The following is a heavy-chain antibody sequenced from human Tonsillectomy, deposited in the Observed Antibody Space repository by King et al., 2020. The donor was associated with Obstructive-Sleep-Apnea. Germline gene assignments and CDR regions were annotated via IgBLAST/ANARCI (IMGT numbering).Heavy chain of an antibody. V-gene: IGHV3-20*01. J-gene: IGHJ3*01. CDR3: ASADRFGEIWRIIANDAFDL. Sequence: VQLVESGGGVVRPGGSLRLSCAASGFTFDDYGMSWVRQVPGKGLEWVSGILWDGGDTGYADSVRGRFTISRDNVKNFLYLQMNSLRVEDTAFYHCASADRFGEIWRIIANDAFDLWGQGTLVSVSS. CDR2: ILWDGGDT. D-gene: IGHD3-10*01. CDR1: GFTFDDYG.